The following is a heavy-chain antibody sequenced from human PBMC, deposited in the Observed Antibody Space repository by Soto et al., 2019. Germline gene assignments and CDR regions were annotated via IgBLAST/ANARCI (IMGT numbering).Heavy chain of an antibody. D-gene: IGHD4-17*01. CDR1: GSTFSIAW. CDR3: TVYGGNGAFDS. J-gene: IGHJ4*02. Sequence: EVQLVESGGGLVQPGGSLRLSCAASGSTFSIAWMSWVRQAPGKGLEWVGRIYSKTDGGTTDYAAPVKGRFTISRDDSQNTLWLQMNSLKIEDTAVYYCTVYGGNGAFDSWGQGTLVTVSS. CDR2: IYSKTDGGTT. V-gene: IGHV3-15*01.